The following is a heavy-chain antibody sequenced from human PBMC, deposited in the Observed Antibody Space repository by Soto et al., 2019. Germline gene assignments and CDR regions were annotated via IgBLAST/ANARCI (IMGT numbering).Heavy chain of an antibody. V-gene: IGHV4-59*08. Sequence: SETLCLTCTVSGGSISNFYRSWIRPPPGKGLEWIGYVYYTGSTSYNPSLKRRVTFSADSSRGQFSLRLNSVTAADTAVYYCARTVLGPDLLADSFVDYYYYMDVWGQGTTVTVSS. CDR2: VYYTGST. D-gene: IGHD3-9*01. CDR1: GGSISNFY. J-gene: IGHJ6*03. CDR3: ARTVLGPDLLADSFVDYYYYMDV.